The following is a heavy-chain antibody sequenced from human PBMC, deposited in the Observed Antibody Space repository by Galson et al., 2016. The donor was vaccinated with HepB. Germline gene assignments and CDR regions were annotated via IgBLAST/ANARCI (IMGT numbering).Heavy chain of an antibody. Sequence: SLRLSCAASGFTFSSHWMHWVRQAPGKGLVWVSRINTDGSTATYADYVKGRFTISRDNAKNTLYLQMNSLRAEDTAVYYCARDLWRGGRIDYWGQGTLDTVSS. D-gene: IGHD4-23*01. CDR3: ARDLWRGGRIDY. J-gene: IGHJ4*02. CDR2: INTDGSTA. V-gene: IGHV3-74*01. CDR1: GFTFSSHW.